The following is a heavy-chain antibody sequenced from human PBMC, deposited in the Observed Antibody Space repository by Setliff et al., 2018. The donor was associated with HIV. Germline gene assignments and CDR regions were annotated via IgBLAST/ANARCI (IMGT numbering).Heavy chain of an antibody. Sequence: KVSCKASGGTFSSYAISWVRQAPGQGLEWMGGIILLFGTPNYAQKFQGRVTITADESTSTAYMELSSLRSEDTAVYYCARDRPHQHYFELYSFYYMELWGKGTTVTVSS. V-gene: IGHV1-69*01. CDR2: IILLFGTP. J-gene: IGHJ6*03. CDR1: GGTFSSYA. CDR3: ARDRPHQHYFELYSFYYMEL. D-gene: IGHD3-10*01.